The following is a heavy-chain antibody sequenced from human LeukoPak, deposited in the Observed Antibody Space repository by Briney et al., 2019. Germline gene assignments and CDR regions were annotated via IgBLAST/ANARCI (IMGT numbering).Heavy chain of an antibody. CDR2: IDYSGGST. CDR3: AKDYYGSGSYFDY. Sequence: PGGSLRLSCTASGFTLSSYEMSWIRQAPGKGLEWVSSIDYSGGSTYYADSVKGRFTISRDNSKNTLYLQLNSLRGDDTAVYYCAKDYYGSGSYFDYWGQGTLVTVSS. D-gene: IGHD3-10*01. CDR1: GFTLSSYE. V-gene: IGHV3-23*01. J-gene: IGHJ4*02.